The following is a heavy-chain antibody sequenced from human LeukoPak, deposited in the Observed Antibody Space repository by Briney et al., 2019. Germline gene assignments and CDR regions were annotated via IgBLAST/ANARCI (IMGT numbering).Heavy chain of an antibody. D-gene: IGHD2-2*01. CDR1: GFTFSSYA. J-gene: IGHJ4*02. V-gene: IGHV3-23*01. CDR2: ISGSGGST. CDR3: AKALRRYCSSTSCYRPDY. Sequence: GGSLRLSCAASGFTFSSYAMSWVRQAPGKGLEWVPAISGSGGSTYYADSVKGRFTISRDNSKNTLYLQMNSLRAEDTAVYYCAKALRRYCSSTSCYRPDYWGQGTLVTVSS.